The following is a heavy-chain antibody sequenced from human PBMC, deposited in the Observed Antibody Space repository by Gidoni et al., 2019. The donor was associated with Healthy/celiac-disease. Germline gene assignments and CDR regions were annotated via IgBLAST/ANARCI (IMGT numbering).Heavy chain of an antibody. V-gene: IGHV4-61*02. Sequence: QVQLQESGPGLVKPSQTLSLTCTVSGGSISSGSYYWSWIRPPPGKALEWIGRIYTSGSTNYNPSLKSRVPISVDTSKNQFSLKLSSVTAADTAVYYCARERGGPGIAAAGRRYFDYWGQGTLVTVSP. CDR1: GGSISSGSYY. J-gene: IGHJ4*02. CDR3: ARERGGPGIAAAGRRYFDY. D-gene: IGHD6-13*01. CDR2: IYTSGST.